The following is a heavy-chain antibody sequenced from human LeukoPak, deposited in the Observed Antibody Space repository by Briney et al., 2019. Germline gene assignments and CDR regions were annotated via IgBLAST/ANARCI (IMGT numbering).Heavy chain of an antibody. V-gene: IGHV3-48*02. Sequence: GSRTLSCAASGFTFSGYSMIWVSQAPGRGLGWLSCISSSSGRISYADDVKGRFTISRDNAQNSLYLLMNSLRDEDTAVYYCARETGYAFDMWGKRAIVSVSS. CDR2: ISSSSGRI. CDR3: ARETGYAFDM. CDR1: GFTFSGYS. J-gene: IGHJ3*02.